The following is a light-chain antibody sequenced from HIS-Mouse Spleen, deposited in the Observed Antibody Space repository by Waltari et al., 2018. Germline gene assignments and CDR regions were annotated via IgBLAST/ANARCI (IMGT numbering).Light chain of an antibody. CDR3: QSYDSSLSGSKWV. J-gene: IGLJ3*02. V-gene: IGLV3-19*01. Sequence: SSELTQDPAVSVALGQTVRITCQGDSLRSSYAIWYQKKPGQAPVLVIYGKNNRPSGIPDRFSGSSSGNTASLTITGAQAEDEADYYCQSYDSSLSGSKWVFGGGTKLTVL. CDR1: SLRSSY. CDR2: GKN.